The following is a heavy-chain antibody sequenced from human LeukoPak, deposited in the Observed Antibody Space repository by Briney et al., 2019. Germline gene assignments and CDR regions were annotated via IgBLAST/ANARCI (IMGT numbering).Heavy chain of an antibody. CDR3: ARETGTPERYYFDY. CDR2: INHSGST. D-gene: IGHD1-1*01. CDR1: GGSFSGYY. J-gene: IGHJ4*02. V-gene: IGHV4-34*01. Sequence: SETLSLTCAVYGGSFSGYYWGWLRQPPGKGLEWIGEINHSGSTNYNPSLKSRVTISVDTSKNQFSLKLSSVTAADTAVYYCARETGTPERYYFDYWGQGTLVTVSS.